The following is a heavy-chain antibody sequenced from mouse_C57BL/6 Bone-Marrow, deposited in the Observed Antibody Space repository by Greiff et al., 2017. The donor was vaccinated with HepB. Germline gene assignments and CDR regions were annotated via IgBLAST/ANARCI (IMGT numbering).Heavy chain of an antibody. Sequence: QVQLQQPGAELVKPGASVKLSCKASGYTFTSYWMHWVKQRPGQGLEWIGMIHPNSGSTNYNEKFKSKATLTVDKSSSTAYMQLSSLTSEDSAVYYCARELRYWYFDDWGTGTTVTVSS. CDR2: IHPNSGST. CDR1: GYTFTSYW. J-gene: IGHJ1*03. D-gene: IGHD1-3*01. V-gene: IGHV1-64*01. CDR3: ARELRYWYFDD.